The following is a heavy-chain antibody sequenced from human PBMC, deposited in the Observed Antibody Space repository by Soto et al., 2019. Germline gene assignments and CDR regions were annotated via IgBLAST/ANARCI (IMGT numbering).Heavy chain of an antibody. Sequence: TLSLTCTVSGDSMATGGHYYNWIRQVPGKGLEWIGYVYYSGATHYTPSLRARATISRDTSKNQFSLRLISVTAADTALYYCARDKDLQPTVWGFWGQGIQVTVSS. CDR1: GDSMATGGHY. CDR3: ARDKDLQPTVWGF. V-gene: IGHV4-31*03. D-gene: IGHD3-16*01. J-gene: IGHJ4*02. CDR2: VYYSGAT.